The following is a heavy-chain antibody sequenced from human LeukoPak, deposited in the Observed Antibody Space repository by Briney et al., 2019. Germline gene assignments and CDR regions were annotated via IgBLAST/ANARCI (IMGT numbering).Heavy chain of an antibody. D-gene: IGHD3-16*02. CDR1: GFTFSSYV. V-gene: IGHV3-30*04. J-gene: IGHJ4*02. CDR2: ISYDGSNE. Sequence: GGSLRLSCAASGFTFSSYVMHWVRQAPGKGLEWVAIISYDGSNEYYADSVKGRFTISRDNSKNTLYLQMNSLRAADTAVYYCARGGDYVWGSYRYSHFDYWGQGTLVTVSS. CDR3: ARGGDYVWGSYRYSHFDY.